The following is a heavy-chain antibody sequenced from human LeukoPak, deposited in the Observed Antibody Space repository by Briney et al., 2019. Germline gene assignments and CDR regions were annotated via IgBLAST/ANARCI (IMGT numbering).Heavy chain of an antibody. CDR3: ARGGYCSSTRCYGRYYYYYYYMDV. CDR1: GFTFISYW. Sequence: PGGSLRLSCAASGFTFISYWMHWVRQAPGRGLVWVSRINSDGSSTSYADSVKGRFTISRDNAKNTLYLQMNSLRAEDTAVYYCARGGYCSSTRCYGRYYYYYYYMDVWGKGTTVTVSS. J-gene: IGHJ6*03. D-gene: IGHD2-2*03. V-gene: IGHV3-74*01. CDR2: INSDGSST.